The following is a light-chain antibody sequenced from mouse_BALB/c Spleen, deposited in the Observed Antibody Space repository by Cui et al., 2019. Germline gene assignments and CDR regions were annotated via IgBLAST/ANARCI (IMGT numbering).Light chain of an antibody. CDR2: GTN. J-gene: IGLJ1*01. V-gene: IGLV1*01. CDR3: ALWYSNHWV. CDR1: TGTVTTSND. Sequence: QAVVTQEPAPPTSPGETVTLTCRSNTGTVTTSNDANWVQEKPDQLFTGLIGGTNNRAPGVPARFSGSLIGDKAALTITGAQTEDEGIYFCALWYSNHWVFGGGTKLTVL.